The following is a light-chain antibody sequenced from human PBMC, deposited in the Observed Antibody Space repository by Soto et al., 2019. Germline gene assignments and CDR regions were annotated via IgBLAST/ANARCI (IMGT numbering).Light chain of an antibody. CDR2: DAS. Sequence: EIVLTQSPATLSLSPGDRATLSCRASQAVSSYLTWYQQKPGQAPSLLIYDASNRATGIPARFTGSGPGPDSTLPISSLEPEDFAVYYCQQRSNWLTIGGGTKVEIK. CDR3: QQRSNWLT. CDR1: QAVSSY. V-gene: IGKV3D-11*01. J-gene: IGKJ4*01.